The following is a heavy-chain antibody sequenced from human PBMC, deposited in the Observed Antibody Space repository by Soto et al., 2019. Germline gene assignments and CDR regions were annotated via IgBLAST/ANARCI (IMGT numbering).Heavy chain of an antibody. CDR3: ARHHPYRDYDILTGYYIIGSPYPDY. J-gene: IGHJ4*02. V-gene: IGHV4-39*01. CDR2: IYYSGST. Sequence: SETLSLTCTVSGGSISSSSYYWGWIRQPPGKGLEWIGSIYYSGSTYYNPSLKSRGTISVDTSKNQFSLKLSSVTAADTAVYYCARHHPYRDYDILTGYYIIGSPYPDYWGQGTLVTVSS. CDR1: GGSISSSSYY. D-gene: IGHD3-9*01.